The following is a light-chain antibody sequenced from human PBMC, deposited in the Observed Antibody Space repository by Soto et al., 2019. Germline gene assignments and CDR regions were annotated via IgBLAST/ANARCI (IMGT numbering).Light chain of an antibody. CDR2: DVS. J-gene: IGLJ2*01. CDR1: SRDVGGYNY. CDR3: SSYTSSRDVV. Sequence: QSALTQPVSVSGSPGQSITISCTGTSRDVGGYNYVSWYQQHPAKAPKLMIYDVSNRPSGVSNRFSGSKSGNTASLIISGLQAEDEGDYYCSSYTSSRDVVFGGGTKLTVL. V-gene: IGLV2-14*01.